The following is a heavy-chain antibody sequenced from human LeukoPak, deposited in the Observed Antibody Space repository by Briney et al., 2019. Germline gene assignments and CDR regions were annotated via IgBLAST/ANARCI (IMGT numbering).Heavy chain of an antibody. J-gene: IGHJ6*02. CDR2: FNPENGEI. CDR3: ATPPPASDRESPSDGMDV. D-gene: IGHD3-10*01. V-gene: IGHV1-24*01. CDR1: GYTLIQLA. Sequence: ASVKVSCKVAGYTLIQLAVHWVRQAPGKGLEWMGGFNPENGEIIYAQSLEGRVAMTEDTSKDTAYTELSSLRSEDTAVYYCATPPPASDRESPSDGMDVWGQGTTVTVSS.